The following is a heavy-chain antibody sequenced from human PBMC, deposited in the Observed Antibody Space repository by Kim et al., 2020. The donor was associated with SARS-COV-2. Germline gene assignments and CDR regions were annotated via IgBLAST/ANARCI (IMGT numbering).Heavy chain of an antibody. CDR3: ARGMIAAAADNWFDP. D-gene: IGHD6-13*01. CDR2: ISSSSSTI. J-gene: IGHJ5*02. CDR1: GFTFSSYS. V-gene: IGHV3-48*02. Sequence: LSLTCAASGFTFSSYSMNWVRQAPGKGLEWVSYISSSSSTIYYADSVKGRFTISRDNAKNSLYLQMNSLRDEDTAVYYCARGMIAAAADNWFDPWGQGTLVTVSS.